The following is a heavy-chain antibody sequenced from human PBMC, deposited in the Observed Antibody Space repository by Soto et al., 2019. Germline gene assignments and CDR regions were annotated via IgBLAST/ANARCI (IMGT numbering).Heavy chain of an antibody. CDR2: ISGSGGST. CDR3: AKGRTRGVTSNIYAMDV. J-gene: IGHJ6*02. D-gene: IGHD2-15*01. V-gene: IGHV3-23*01. CDR1: GFTFSNCV. Sequence: GGSLRLSCAASGFTFSNCVMAWVRQVPGKGLEWVSTISGSGGSTYYADSVKGRFTISRDNSKNTLFLLLNSLRADDTAVYYCAKGRTRGVTSNIYAMDVWGQGTTVTVSS.